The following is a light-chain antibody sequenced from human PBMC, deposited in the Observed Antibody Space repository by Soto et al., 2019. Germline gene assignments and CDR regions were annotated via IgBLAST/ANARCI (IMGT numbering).Light chain of an antibody. CDR1: QSISSW. CDR3: QQYNSYHT. Sequence: DIQMTQSPSTLSASVGDRVTITCRASQSISSWLAWYQQKPGKGPKLLIYDASSLESGVPSRFSCSGSGTEFTLTIRSLQPDDFATYYCQQYNSYHTFGQGTKVDI. J-gene: IGKJ2*01. V-gene: IGKV1-5*01. CDR2: DAS.